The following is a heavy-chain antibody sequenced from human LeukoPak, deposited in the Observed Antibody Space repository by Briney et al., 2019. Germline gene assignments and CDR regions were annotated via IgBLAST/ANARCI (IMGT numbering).Heavy chain of an antibody. Sequence: PSETLSLTCIVSGGSVSSGSYYWNWIRQPPGRGLEWIGYIYYSGSTNYNPSLKSRVTISVDTSKNQFSLRLSSVTAADTAVYYCARDTRTTSHYYYYGMDVWGQGTTVTVSS. D-gene: IGHD1-1*01. V-gene: IGHV4-61*01. CDR3: ARDTRTTSHYYYYGMDV. CDR1: GGSVSSGSYY. J-gene: IGHJ6*02. CDR2: IYYSGST.